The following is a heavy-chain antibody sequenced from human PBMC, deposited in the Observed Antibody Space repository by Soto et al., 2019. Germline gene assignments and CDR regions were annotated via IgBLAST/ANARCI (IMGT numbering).Heavy chain of an antibody. J-gene: IGHJ5*02. D-gene: IGHD3-16*01. V-gene: IGHV4-4*02. Sequence: SETLSLTCAVSGGSLNSSNWWTWVRQTPGQGLEWLGEIYPSGTTNYNPYLKTRVSISLDKSTNQFSLMLPSVTPADTAVSYCARKGCRFGGVPRGCLAPCGQGSLGTVSS. CDR3: ARKGCRFGGVPRGCLAP. CDR2: IYPSGTT. CDR1: GGSLNSSNW.